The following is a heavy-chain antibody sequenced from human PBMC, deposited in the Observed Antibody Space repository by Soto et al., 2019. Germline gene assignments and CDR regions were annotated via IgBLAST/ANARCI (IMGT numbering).Heavy chain of an antibody. CDR1: GFTFSSHS. CDR2: VDSNGSST. CDR3: ARDPPWYYDSSGYYYGAFDI. J-gene: IGHJ3*02. V-gene: IGHV3-74*01. Sequence: PGGSLRLSCAASGFTFSSHSMGWVRQAPGTGPEWVSFVDSNGSSTSYADSVKGRFTISRDNAKNTLYLQMNSLRAEDTAVYYCARDPPWYYDSSGYYYGAFDIWGQGTMVTVSS. D-gene: IGHD3-22*01.